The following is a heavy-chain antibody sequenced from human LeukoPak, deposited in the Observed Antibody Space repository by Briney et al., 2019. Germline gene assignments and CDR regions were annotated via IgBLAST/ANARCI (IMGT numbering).Heavy chain of an antibody. V-gene: IGHV1-46*01. CDR3: ARSTNNGVVIIIVGEPLDY. J-gene: IGHJ4*02. CDR2: INPSGGST. CDR1: GYTFTSYY. Sequence: ASVNVSCKASGYTFTSYYMHWVRQAPGQGLEWMGIINPSGGSTSYAQKFQGRVTMTRDTSTSTVYMELSSLRSEDTAVYYCARSTNNGVVIIIVGEPLDYWGQGTLVTVSS. D-gene: IGHD3-3*01.